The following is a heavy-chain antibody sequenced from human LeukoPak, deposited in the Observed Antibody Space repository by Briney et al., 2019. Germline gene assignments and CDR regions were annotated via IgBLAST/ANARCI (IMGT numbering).Heavy chain of an antibody. CDR2: INQDGSAK. CDR1: GFTLSSYW. Sequence: GGSLRLSCAASGFTLSSYWMNWVRQAPGKGLEWVANINQDGSAKQYVDSVKGRFTISRDNAKNSLYLQMNSLRAEDTAVYYCARAEDIVVVPAASYYYYGMDVWGQGTTVTVSS. D-gene: IGHD2-2*01. J-gene: IGHJ6*02. V-gene: IGHV3-7*02. CDR3: ARAEDIVVVPAASYYYYGMDV.